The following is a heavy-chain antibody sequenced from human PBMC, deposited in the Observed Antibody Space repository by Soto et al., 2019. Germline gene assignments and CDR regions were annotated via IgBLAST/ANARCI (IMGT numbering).Heavy chain of an antibody. V-gene: IGHV4-61*08. CDR1: GGSVSSGDYY. Sequence: SETLSLTCTVSGGSVSSGDYYWSWIRQPPGKGLEWIGYIYYSGSTNYNPSLKSRVSMSLDTSKNQFSLRLTSVTAADTAVYYCARIPVDTYMINWFDPWGQGTLVTVSS. D-gene: IGHD5-18*01. CDR3: ARIPVDTYMINWFDP. J-gene: IGHJ5*02. CDR2: IYYSGST.